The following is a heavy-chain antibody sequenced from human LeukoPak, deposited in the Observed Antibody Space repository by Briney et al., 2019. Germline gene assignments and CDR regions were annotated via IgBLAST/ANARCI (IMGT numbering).Heavy chain of an antibody. J-gene: IGHJ5*02. CDR1: GGSISSYY. CDR2: IYYSGST. V-gene: IGHV4-59*12. Sequence: MASETLSLTCTVSGGSISSYYWSWIRQPPGRGLEWIGYIYYSGSTNYNPSLKSRVTISVDTSKNQFSLKLSSVTAADTAVYYCARDNNWSTPGAREPWSPSPQ. CDR3: ARDNNWSTP.